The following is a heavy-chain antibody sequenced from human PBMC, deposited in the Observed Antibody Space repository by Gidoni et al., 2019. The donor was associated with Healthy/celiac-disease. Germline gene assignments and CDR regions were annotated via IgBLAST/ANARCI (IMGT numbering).Heavy chain of an antibody. CDR1: GGLFSSYV. D-gene: IGHD4-17*01. CDR2: IIPMFGTA. J-gene: IGHJ2*01. CDR3: ARRRVTTDGWYFDL. V-gene: IGHV1-69*01. Sequence: QVQLVQSGAEVKKPGSSVKVSCKASGGLFSSYVISWVRQAPGQGLEWMGGIIPMFGTANYAQKFQGRVTITADESTSTAYMELSSLRSEDTAVYYCARRRVTTDGWYFDLWGRGTLVTVSS.